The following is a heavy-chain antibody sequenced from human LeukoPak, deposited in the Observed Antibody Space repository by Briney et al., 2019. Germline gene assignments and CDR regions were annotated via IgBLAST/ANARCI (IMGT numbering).Heavy chain of an antibody. CDR1: GYTLTELS. J-gene: IGHJ6*02. D-gene: IGHD3-22*01. Sequence: ASVKVSCKVSGYTLTELSMHWVRQAPGKGLEWMGGFDPEDGETIYAQKFQGRVTMTEDTSTDTAYMELSSLRSEDTAVYYCATDRGYYYDSSGYPLDVWGQGTTVTVSS. V-gene: IGHV1-24*01. CDR3: ATDRGYYYDSSGYPLDV. CDR2: FDPEDGET.